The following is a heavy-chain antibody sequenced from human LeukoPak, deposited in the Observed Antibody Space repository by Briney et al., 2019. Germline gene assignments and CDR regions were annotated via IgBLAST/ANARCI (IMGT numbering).Heavy chain of an antibody. D-gene: IGHD5-18*01. J-gene: IGHJ4*02. CDR2: IYYSGST. CDR3: ARAGTVMVVVDY. V-gene: IGHV4-59*01. CDR1: GGSIGSYY. Sequence: PSETLSLTCTVSGGSIGSYYWSWIRQPPGKGLEWIGYIYYSGSTNYNPSLKSRVTISVDTSKNQFSLKLSSVTAADTAVYYCARAGTVMVVVDYWGQGTLVTVSS.